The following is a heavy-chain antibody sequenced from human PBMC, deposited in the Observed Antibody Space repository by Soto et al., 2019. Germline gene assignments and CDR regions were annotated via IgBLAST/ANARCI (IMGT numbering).Heavy chain of an antibody. J-gene: IGHJ6*02. V-gene: IGHV1-46*01. D-gene: IGHD4-4*01. CDR3: ARVDTVYPREGYYYHGMAV. Sequence: GASVKVSCKASGYTFTSYYMHWVRQAPGQGLEWMGIINPSGGSTSYAQKFQGRVTMTRDTSTSTVYMELSSLRSEDTAVYYCARVDTVYPREGYYYHGMAVWGQGTTVTVSS. CDR1: GYTFTSYY. CDR2: INPSGGST.